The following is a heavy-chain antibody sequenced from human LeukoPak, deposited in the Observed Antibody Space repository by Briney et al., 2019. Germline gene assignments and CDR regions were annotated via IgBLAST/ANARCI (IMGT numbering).Heavy chain of an antibody. D-gene: IGHD4-17*01. CDR3: AKDRGEGIDY. CDR1: GFTFSSYG. J-gene: IGHJ4*02. Sequence: GGSLRLSCAASGFTFSSYGMNWVRQAPGKGLEWVSSISSSSSYIYYADSVKGRFTISRDNSKNTLYLQMNSLRAEDTAVYYCAKDRGEGIDYWGQGTLVTVSS. CDR2: ISSSSSYI. V-gene: IGHV3-21*01.